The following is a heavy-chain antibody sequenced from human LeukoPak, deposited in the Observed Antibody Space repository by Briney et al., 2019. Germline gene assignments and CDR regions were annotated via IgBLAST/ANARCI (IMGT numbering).Heavy chain of an antibody. CDR1: GFTFSSYS. D-gene: IGHD6-19*01. J-gene: IGHJ4*02. CDR3: ARGPISYSSGWYYFSPPVQLFDY. CDR2: ISSSSSYI. Sequence: GGSLRLSCAASGFTFSSYSMNWVRQAPGKGLEWVSSISSSSSYIYYADSVKGRFTISRDNAKNSLYLQMNSLRAEDTAVYYCARGPISYSSGWYYFSPPVQLFDYLGQGTLVTVSS. V-gene: IGHV3-21*01.